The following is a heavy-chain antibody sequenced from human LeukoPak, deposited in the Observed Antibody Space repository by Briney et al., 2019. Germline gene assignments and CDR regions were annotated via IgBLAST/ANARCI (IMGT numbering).Heavy chain of an antibody. CDR3: ARVKRYHSDSSGYYFFDP. CDR1: GGSISRYY. J-gene: IGHJ5*02. V-gene: IGHV4-59*01. CDR2: IHYSGST. D-gene: IGHD3-22*01. Sequence: SETLSLTRTVSGGSISRYYWSWIRQPPGQGLEWIGYIHYSGSTNYNPSLKSRVTISIDTSKNQFSLKLSSVTAADTAVYYCARVKRYHSDSSGYYFFDPWGQGTLVTVSS.